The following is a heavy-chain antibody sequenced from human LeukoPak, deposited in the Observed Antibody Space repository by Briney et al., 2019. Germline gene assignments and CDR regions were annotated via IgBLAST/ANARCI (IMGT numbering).Heavy chain of an antibody. D-gene: IGHD4-17*01. V-gene: IGHV3-66*01. CDR3: ARDPDYGDYYYYYGMDV. J-gene: IGHJ6*02. Sequence: GGSLRLSCAASGFTVSSNYMSWVRQAPGKGLEWVSVIYSGGSTYYADSVKGRFTISRDNSKNTLYLQMNSLRAEDTAVYYCARDPDYGDYYYYYGMDVWGQGTTVTVSS. CDR1: GFTVSSNY. CDR2: IYSGGST.